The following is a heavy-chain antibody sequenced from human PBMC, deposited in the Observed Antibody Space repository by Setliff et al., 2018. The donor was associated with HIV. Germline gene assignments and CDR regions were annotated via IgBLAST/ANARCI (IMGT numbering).Heavy chain of an antibody. D-gene: IGHD4-17*01. CDR2: IYYSGTS. J-gene: IGHJ4*02. CDR1: GGSISSLSYY. V-gene: IGHV4-39*07. Sequence: KPSETLSLTCDVSGGSISSLSYYWGWIRQSPGKGLEWIGSIYYSGTSYYNPSLKSRVTISIDTSKNQFSLKLTAVTAADTAIYYCARDSHYGDYHYWGPGTLGTVSS. CDR3: ARDSHYGDYHY.